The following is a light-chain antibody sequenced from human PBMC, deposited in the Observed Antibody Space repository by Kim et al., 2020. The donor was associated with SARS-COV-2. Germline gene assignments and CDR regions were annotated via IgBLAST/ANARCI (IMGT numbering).Light chain of an antibody. CDR3: QAWDTTDSV. V-gene: IGLV3-1*01. Sequence: SVCPGQTATITCSGDRLSDKSVSWYQQRPGQSPVLVLYQDTERPSAIPGRFSGSNSGNTATLTISETQTVDEADYFCQAWDTTDSVFGTGTKVTVL. J-gene: IGLJ1*01. CDR1: RLSDKS. CDR2: QDT.